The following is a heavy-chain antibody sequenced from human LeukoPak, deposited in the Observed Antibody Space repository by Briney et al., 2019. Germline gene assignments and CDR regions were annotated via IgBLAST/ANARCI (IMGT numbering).Heavy chain of an antibody. D-gene: IGHD1-26*01. CDR3: ARAPLGIDY. J-gene: IGHJ4*02. CDR1: GGSISSSSYY. CDR2: IYYSGST. Sequence: SETLSLTCTVSGGSISSSSYYWSWIRQPPGKGLEWIGYIYYSGSTNYNPSLKSRVTISVDTSKNQFSLKLSSVTAADTAVYYCARAPLGIDYWGQGTLVTVSS. V-gene: IGHV4-61*01.